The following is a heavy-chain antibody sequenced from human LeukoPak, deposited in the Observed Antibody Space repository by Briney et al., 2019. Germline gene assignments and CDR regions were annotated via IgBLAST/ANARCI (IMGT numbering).Heavy chain of an antibody. Sequence: SGTLSLTCAVSGGSISSNKWWSWVRQPPGKGLEWIGEIYHSGSTNYNPSLKSRVTMSVDKSKNQFSLKVISVTAADTAVYYCATYSPGGGGDCWGQGTLVTVSS. CDR1: GGSISSNKW. D-gene: IGHD2-15*01. J-gene: IGHJ4*02. CDR2: IYHSGST. CDR3: ATYSPGGGGDC. V-gene: IGHV4-4*02.